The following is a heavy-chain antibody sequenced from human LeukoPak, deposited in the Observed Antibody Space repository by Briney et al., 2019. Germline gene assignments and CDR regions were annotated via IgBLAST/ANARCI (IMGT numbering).Heavy chain of an antibody. J-gene: IGHJ4*02. V-gene: IGHV1-2*02. CDR1: GFTFSSYG. Sequence: GGSLRLSCAASGFTFSSYGMHWVRQAPGQGLEWMGWINPNSGGTNYAQKFQGRVTMTRDTSISTAYMELSRLRSDDTAVYYCARASREQWLGFDYWGQGTLVTVSS. CDR3: ARASREQWLGFDY. CDR2: INPNSGGT. D-gene: IGHD6-19*01.